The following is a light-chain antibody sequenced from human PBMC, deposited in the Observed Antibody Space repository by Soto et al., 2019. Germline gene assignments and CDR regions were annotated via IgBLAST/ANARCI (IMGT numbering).Light chain of an antibody. J-gene: IGKJ4*01. CDR1: QSISSW. V-gene: IGKV1-5*01. CDR3: QQRHNWPLT. CDR2: DAS. Sequence: DIQMTQSPSTLSASVGDRVTITCRASQSISSWLAWYQQKPGKAPKLLIYDASSLESGVPSRFSGRGSGTEFTLTISSLQPDDFAVYYCQQRHNWPLTFGGGTKVEIK.